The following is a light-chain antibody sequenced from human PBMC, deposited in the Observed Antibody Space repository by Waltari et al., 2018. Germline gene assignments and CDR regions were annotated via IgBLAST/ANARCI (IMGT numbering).Light chain of an antibody. CDR3: QHYNEWPQYT. J-gene: IGKJ2*01. Sequence: ELALTQSPATPSVSTGGTVTLSCTASQSDGDNLAWYQQKHGQAAMLLIYGASSTATDVPYRFSGSGSGAEFTLTISTLHSEDFAVYFCQHYNEWPQYTFAQGTKVEI. V-gene: IGKV3-15*01. CDR2: GAS. CDR1: QSDGDN.